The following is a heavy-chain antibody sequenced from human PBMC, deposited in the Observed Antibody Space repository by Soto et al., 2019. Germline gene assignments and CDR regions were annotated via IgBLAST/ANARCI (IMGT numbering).Heavy chain of an antibody. J-gene: IGHJ6*02. CDR1: GFTFSNYW. CDR3: ARDLGRTAAGYYYYYAMDV. D-gene: IGHD2-2*01. V-gene: IGHV3-7*01. Sequence: VGSLRLSCAASGFTFSNYWMDWVRQAPGKGLEWVANIKQDGSEKYFVDSVKGRFTISRDNAKNSLYLQMNSLRAEDTAVYYCARDLGRTAAGYYYYYAMDVWGQGTTVTVSS. CDR2: IKQDGSEK.